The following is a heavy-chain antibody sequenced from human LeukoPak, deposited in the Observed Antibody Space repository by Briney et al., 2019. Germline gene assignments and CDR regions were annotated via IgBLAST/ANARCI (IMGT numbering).Heavy chain of an antibody. Sequence: SETLSLTCTVSGGSISSSYWTWIRQPPGKGLEWIGYIYYSGSTNYNPSLKSRATISVDTSENQVSLKLRSVTAADTAVYYCARTSWGYAFDIWGQGTMVTVSS. CDR2: IYYSGST. CDR3: ARTSWGYAFDI. J-gene: IGHJ3*02. V-gene: IGHV4-59*01. D-gene: IGHD3-16*01. CDR1: GGSISSSY.